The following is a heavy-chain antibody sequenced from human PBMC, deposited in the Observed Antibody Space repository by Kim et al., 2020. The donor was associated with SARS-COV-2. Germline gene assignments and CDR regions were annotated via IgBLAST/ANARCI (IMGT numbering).Heavy chain of an antibody. CDR3: AKARRAVAGSRGRSYYYYYGMDV. CDR2: ISWDGGST. J-gene: IGHJ6*02. D-gene: IGHD6-19*01. CDR1: GFTFDDYT. Sequence: GGSLRLSCAASGFTFDDYTMHWVRQAPGKGLEWVSLISWDGGSTYYADSVKGRFTISRDNSKNSLYLQMNSLRTEDTALYYCAKARRAVAGSRGRSYYYYYGMDVWGQGTTVTVSS. V-gene: IGHV3-43*01.